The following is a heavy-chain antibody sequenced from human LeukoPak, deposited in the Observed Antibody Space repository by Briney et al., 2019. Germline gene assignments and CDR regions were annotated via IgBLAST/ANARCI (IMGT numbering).Heavy chain of an antibody. CDR2: INPNSGGT. Sequence: ASVKVSCKASGYTFTGYHMHRVRQAPGQGLEWVGRINPNSGGTNYAQKFQGRVTMTRDTSISTAYMELSRLRSDDTAVYYCARQRSGWSYDAFDIWGQGTMVTVSS. J-gene: IGHJ3*02. D-gene: IGHD6-19*01. CDR3: ARQRSGWSYDAFDI. CDR1: GYTFTGYH. V-gene: IGHV1-2*06.